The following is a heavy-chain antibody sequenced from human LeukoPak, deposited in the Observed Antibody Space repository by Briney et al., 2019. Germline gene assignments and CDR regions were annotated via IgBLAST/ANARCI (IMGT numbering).Heavy chain of an antibody. CDR2: ISSSGGRA. Sequence: GGSLRLSCAASGFTFSNYAMSWVRQAPGKGLEWVSVISSSGGRASYADSVKGRFTVSRDNSKNTLYLQINSLRAEDTAVYFCVEGGAPSYYDGSGDAYFDYWGQGTLVTVSS. D-gene: IGHD3-22*01. CDR1: GFTFSNYA. V-gene: IGHV3-23*01. CDR3: VEGGAPSYYDGSGDAYFDY. J-gene: IGHJ4*02.